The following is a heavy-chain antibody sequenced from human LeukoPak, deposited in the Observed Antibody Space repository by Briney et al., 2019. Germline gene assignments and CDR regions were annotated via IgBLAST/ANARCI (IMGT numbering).Heavy chain of an antibody. CDR1: GFTFSSYS. J-gene: IGHJ5*02. D-gene: IGHD7-27*01. CDR3: AGSGVTGNWFDP. Sequence: GGSLRLSCAASGFTFSSYSMNWVRQAPGKGLVWVSRINSDGSSTTYADSVKGRFTISRDNAKNTLYLQMNSLRAEDTAVYYCAGSGVTGNWFDPWGQGTLVTVSS. V-gene: IGHV3-74*01. CDR2: INSDGSST.